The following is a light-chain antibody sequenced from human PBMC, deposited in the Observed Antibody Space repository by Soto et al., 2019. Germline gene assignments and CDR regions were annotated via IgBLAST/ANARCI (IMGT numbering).Light chain of an antibody. V-gene: IGLV1-40*01. Sequence: QSVLTQPPSVSGAPGQRATISCTGSSYNIGAGYNVHWYQQVPGTAPKLLIYGDSNRPSGVPDRFSGSKSGTSASLAITGLQAEDEADYYCQSYDSSLSGWLFGGGTKLTVL. CDR3: QSYDSSLSGWL. CDR1: SYNIGAGYN. J-gene: IGLJ3*02. CDR2: GDS.